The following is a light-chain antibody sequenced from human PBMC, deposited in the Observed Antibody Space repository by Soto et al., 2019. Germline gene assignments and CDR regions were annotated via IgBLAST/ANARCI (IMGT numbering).Light chain of an antibody. CDR3: FSYSTSRARI. CDR1: RSDVGGYNY. Sequence: QSALTQPASVSGSPGQSITISCTGTRSDVGGYNYVSWYKQRPGKAPKLVIYDVSHRPSGVSNRFFGSKSGNTASLIISGLQAEDEADYYCFSYSTSRARIFSGGTKLTVL. V-gene: IGLV2-14*01. CDR2: DVS. J-gene: IGLJ2*01.